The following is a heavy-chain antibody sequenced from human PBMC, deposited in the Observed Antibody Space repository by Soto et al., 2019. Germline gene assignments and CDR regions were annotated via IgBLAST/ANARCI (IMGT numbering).Heavy chain of an antibody. J-gene: IGHJ4*02. CDR1: GFTFSNAW. D-gene: IGHD1-26*01. Sequence: EVQLVESGGGLVKPGGSLRLSCAASGFTFSNAWMSWVRQAPGKGLEWVGRIKSKTDGGTTDYAAPVKGRFTISRDDSKNTLYLQMNSLKTEDTAVYYCTPGGEGELLTDYWGQGTLVTVSS. CDR3: TPGGEGELLTDY. V-gene: IGHV3-15*01. CDR2: IKSKTDGGTT.